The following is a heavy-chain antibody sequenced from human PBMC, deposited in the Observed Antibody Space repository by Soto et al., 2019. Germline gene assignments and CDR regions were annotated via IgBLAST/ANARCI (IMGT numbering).Heavy chain of an antibody. CDR2: IYPGDSDS. V-gene: IGHV5-51*01. CDR3: ARQYYDNSGGAFDI. CDR1: AYNFPTYW. Sequence: GESLKISCKGSAYNFPTYWIAWVRQMPGKGLEWMGIIYPGDSDSRYSPSFQGQVTISADKSISTAYLQWSSLKASDTAMYYCARQYYDNSGGAFDIWGQGTMVTVSS. J-gene: IGHJ3*02. D-gene: IGHD3-22*01.